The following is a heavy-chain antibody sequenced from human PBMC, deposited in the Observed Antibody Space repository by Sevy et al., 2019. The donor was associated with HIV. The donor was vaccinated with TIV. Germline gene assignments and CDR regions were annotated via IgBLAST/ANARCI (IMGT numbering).Heavy chain of an antibody. V-gene: IGHV1-3*01. CDR3: ARDSYARRGFDY. CDR2: LNPGNGNT. J-gene: IGHJ4*01. CDR1: GYNFNTYT. Sequence: ASVKVSCKATGYNFNTYTIHWVRQAPGQSLEWMAWLNPGNGNTKYSQQFRGRVTITRDTSARTVYMELTSLTSEDTAVYFCARDSYARRGFDYWGHGTLLTVSS. D-gene: IGHD3-16*01.